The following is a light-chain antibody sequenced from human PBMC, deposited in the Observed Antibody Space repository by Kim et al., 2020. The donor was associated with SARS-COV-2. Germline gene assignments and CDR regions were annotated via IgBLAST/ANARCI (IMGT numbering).Light chain of an antibody. CDR3: QQYINWPPEYT. V-gene: IGKV3-15*01. J-gene: IGKJ2*01. Sequence: EIVMTQSPATLSVSPGERATLSCRASQSVSSNLAWYQQKPGQAPRLLIYGASARATGIPARFSGSGSGTEFTLTITSLQYEDFAVYYCQQYINWPPEYTFGQGTKLEI. CDR1: QSVSSN. CDR2: GAS.